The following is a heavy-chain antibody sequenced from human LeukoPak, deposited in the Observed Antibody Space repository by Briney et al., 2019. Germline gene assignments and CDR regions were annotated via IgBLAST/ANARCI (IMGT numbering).Heavy chain of an antibody. CDR1: GGSFSGYY. V-gene: IGHV4-34*01. CDR2: INHSGST. Sequence: SETLSLTCAVYGGSFSGYYWSWIRQPPGQGLEWMGEINHSGSTNYNPSLKSRVTISVNTSKNQFSMKLSSVTAADTAVYYCARGGLYAQYFQHWGQGTLVTVSS. J-gene: IGHJ1*01. D-gene: IGHD3-16*01. CDR3: ARGGLYAQYFQH.